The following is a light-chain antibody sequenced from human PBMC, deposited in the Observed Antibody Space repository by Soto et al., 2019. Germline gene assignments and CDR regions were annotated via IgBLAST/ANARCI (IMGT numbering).Light chain of an antibody. CDR3: QHYNSYSQA. CDR2: KAS. J-gene: IGKJ1*01. CDR1: QTISSW. V-gene: IGKV1-5*03. Sequence: DIQMTQSPSTLSGSVGDRVTITCRASQTISSWLAWYQQKPGKAPKLLIYKASTLKSGVPSRFSGSGSGPEFTLTISSLQPDDFATYYCQHYNSYSQAFGQGTKLDIK.